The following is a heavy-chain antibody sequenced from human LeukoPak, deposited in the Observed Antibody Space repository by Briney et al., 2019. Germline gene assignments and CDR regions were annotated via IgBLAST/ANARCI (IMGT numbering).Heavy chain of an antibody. CDR1: GFTFNDYY. J-gene: IGHJ5*02. CDR3: ATDGAGFDT. V-gene: IGHV3-11*01. CDR2: INIGGTNT. Sequence: GGSLRLSCAASGFTFNDYYMSWIRQAPGKGLEWLSYINIGGTNTHYADSVKGRFTISRDNAKKSLYLEMNNLRAEDTAVYYCATDGAGFDTWARESWSPSPQ.